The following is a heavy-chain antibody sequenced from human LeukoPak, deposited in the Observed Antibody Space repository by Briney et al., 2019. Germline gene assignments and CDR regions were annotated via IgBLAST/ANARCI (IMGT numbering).Heavy chain of an antibody. CDR1: GFTVRSNY. D-gene: IGHD3-3*01. J-gene: IGHJ4*02. CDR3: AREAYYDFWSGYSASADY. Sequence: GGSLRLSCAASGFTVRSNYMSWVRQAPGKGLEWVSSISSSSSYIYYADSVKGRFTISRDNAKNSLYLQMNSLRAEDTAVYYCAREAYYDFWSGYSASADYWGQGTLVTVSS. V-gene: IGHV3-21*01. CDR2: ISSSSSYI.